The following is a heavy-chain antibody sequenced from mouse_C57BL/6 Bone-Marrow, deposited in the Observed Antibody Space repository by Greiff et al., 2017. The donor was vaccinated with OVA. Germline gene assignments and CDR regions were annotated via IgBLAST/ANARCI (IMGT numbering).Heavy chain of an antibody. J-gene: IGHJ2*01. CDR3: ARFITTVVAFDY. V-gene: IGHV1-81*01. D-gene: IGHD1-1*01. Sequence: QVQLQQSGAELARPGASVQLSCKASGYTFTSYGISWVKQRTGQGLEWIGEIYPRSGNTYYNEKFKGKATLTADKSSSTAYMELSSLTSEDSAVYYCARFITTVVAFDYWGQGTTLTVSS. CDR1: GYTFTSYG. CDR2: IYPRSGNT.